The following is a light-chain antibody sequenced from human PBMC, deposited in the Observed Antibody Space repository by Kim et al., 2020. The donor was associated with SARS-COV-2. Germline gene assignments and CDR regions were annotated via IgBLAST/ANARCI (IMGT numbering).Light chain of an antibody. Sequence: ASVGDRVTITCRASQSISNHLGWYQQNPRTAPKLLIYGASILQSGVPSRFSGSGSGTEFTLTISSLQPEDFATYSCQQYTTYPPTFGQGTKVDIK. CDR3: QQYTTYPPT. J-gene: IGKJ1*01. CDR1: QSISNH. CDR2: GAS. V-gene: IGKV1-17*01.